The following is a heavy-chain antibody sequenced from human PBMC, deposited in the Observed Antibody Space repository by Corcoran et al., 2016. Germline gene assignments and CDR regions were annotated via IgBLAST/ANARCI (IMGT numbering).Heavy chain of an antibody. V-gene: IGHV1-69*01. D-gene: IGHD3-3*01. CDR3: ARSTIFGVAYGLDV. CDR1: GGTLSGYA. J-gene: IGHJ6*02. CDR2: IIPVFGTA. Sequence: QVQLVQSGAEVKKPGSSVKVSCKASGGTLSGYAISWVRQAPGHGLEWMGGIIPVFGTANYAQKFQGRVTISADESTSTAYMERSRLRSEETAVYYCARSTIFGVAYGLDVWGQGSTVTVSS.